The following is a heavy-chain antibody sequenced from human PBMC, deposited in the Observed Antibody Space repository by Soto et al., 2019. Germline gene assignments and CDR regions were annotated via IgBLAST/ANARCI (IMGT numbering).Heavy chain of an antibody. V-gene: IGHV1-69*13. J-gene: IGHJ6*02. D-gene: IGHD1-20*01. Sequence: ASVKVSCKASGGTFSSYAISWVRQAPGQGLEWMGGIIPIFGTANYAQKFQGRVTITADESTSTAYMELSSLRSEDTAVYYCARDMPRITGGYYYYYGMDVWGQGTTVTVSS. CDR1: GGTFSSYA. CDR2: IIPIFGTA. CDR3: ARDMPRITGGYYYYYGMDV.